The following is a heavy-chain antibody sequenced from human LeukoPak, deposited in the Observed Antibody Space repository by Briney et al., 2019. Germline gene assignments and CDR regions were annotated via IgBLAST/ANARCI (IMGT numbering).Heavy chain of an antibody. V-gene: IGHV3-48*03. Sequence: QRGGSLTLSCAPCVLTYRSYEMICPPHAREKGGEGVSYISSTGTIISYADSVKGRFTFSRDNAKNSLYLQMNSLRAEDTAIYYCAREVTTSRYYGMDFWGQGTTVTVSS. CDR1: VLTYRSYE. J-gene: IGHJ6*02. D-gene: IGHD4-17*01. CDR3: AREVTTSRYYGMDF. CDR2: ISSTGTII.